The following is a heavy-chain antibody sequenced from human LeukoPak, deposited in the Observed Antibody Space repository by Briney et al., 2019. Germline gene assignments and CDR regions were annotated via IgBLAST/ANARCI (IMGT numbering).Heavy chain of an antibody. CDR2: INQSGST. CDR1: GGSFSGYY. V-gene: IGHV4-34*01. D-gene: IGHD2-2*01. CDR3: ARGVVATVVPAAMPVYYFDY. J-gene: IGHJ4*02. Sequence: SETLSLTCAVYGGSFSGYYWSWIRQPPGKGLEWIGEINQSGSTNYNPSLKSRVTISVDTSKNQFSLKLSSVTAADTAVYCCARGVVATVVPAAMPVYYFDYWGQGTLVTVSS.